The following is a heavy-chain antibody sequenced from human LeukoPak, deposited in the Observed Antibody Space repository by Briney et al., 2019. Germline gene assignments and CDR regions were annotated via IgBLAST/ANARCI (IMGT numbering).Heavy chain of an antibody. D-gene: IGHD3-22*01. CDR3: ARVDADYYDSSGYYWWNFYYYYGMDV. CDR2: MNPNSGNT. V-gene: IGHV1-8*01. CDR1: GYTFTSYD. Sequence: ASVKVSCKASGYTFTSYDINWVRQATGQGLEWMGWMNPNSGNTGYAQKFQGRVTITRNTSISTAYMELSSLRSEDTAVYYCARVDADYYDSSGYYWWNFYYYYGMDVWGQGTTVTVSS. J-gene: IGHJ6*02.